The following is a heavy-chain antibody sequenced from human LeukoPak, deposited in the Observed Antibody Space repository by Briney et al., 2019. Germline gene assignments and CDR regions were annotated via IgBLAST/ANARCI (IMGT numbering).Heavy chain of an antibody. V-gene: IGHV4-59*01. J-gene: IGHJ3*02. CDR1: GGSISSYY. D-gene: IGHD4-23*01. CDR2: IYYSGST. CDR3: ARWDDYGGNSKRAFDI. Sequence: PSETLSLTCTVSGGSISSYYWSWIRQPPGKGLEWIGYIYYSGSTKYNPSLKSRVTISVDTSKNQFSLKLSSVTAADTAVYYCARWDDYGGNSKRAFDIWGQGTMVTVSS.